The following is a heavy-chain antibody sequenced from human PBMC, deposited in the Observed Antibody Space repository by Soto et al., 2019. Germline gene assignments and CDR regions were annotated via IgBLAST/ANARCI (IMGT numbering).Heavy chain of an antibody. D-gene: IGHD2-2*01. CDR3: ARVIRGYCSSTSCPHYYYYYMDV. J-gene: IGHJ6*03. CDR1: GGSISSYY. Sequence: PSEILSLTCTVSGGSISSYYWSWIRQPPGKGLEWIGYIYYSGSTNYNPSLKSRVTISVDTSKNQFSLKLSSVTAADTAVYYCARVIRGYCSSTSCPHYYYYYMDVWGKGTTVTVSS. V-gene: IGHV4-59*12. CDR2: IYYSGST.